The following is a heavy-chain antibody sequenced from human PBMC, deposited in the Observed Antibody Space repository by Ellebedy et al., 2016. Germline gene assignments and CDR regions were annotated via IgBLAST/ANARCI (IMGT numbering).Heavy chain of an antibody. D-gene: IGHD6-19*01. CDR3: ARDGGKAVAGTRPKAEYFQH. V-gene: IGHV3-33*08. CDR1: GFTFSSYG. J-gene: IGHJ1*01. CDR2: IWYDGSNK. Sequence: GGSLRLSCAASGFTFSSYGMHWVRQAPGKGLEWVAVIWYDGSNKYYADSVKGRFTISRDNSKNTLYLQMNSLRAEDTAVYYCARDGGKAVAGTRPKAEYFQHWGQGTLVTVSS.